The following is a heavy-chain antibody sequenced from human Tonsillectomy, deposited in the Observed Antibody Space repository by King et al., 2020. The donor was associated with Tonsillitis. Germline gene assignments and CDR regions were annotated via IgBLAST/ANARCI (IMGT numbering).Heavy chain of an antibody. CDR2: IYHSEST. J-gene: IGHJ3*02. Sequence: LQLQESGSVLVKSSQTLSLTCAVSGGPISSGGSSCTWFRQPPGKCLELTGYIYHSESTYYNTSLKSRVTISIDRSNNQFSLKQTSVTAADTAVYYCARKSVYYGFDIWGQGTMVTVSS. V-gene: IGHV4-30-2*01. CDR3: ARKSVYYGFDI. CDR1: GGPISSGGSS. D-gene: IGHD2-8*01.